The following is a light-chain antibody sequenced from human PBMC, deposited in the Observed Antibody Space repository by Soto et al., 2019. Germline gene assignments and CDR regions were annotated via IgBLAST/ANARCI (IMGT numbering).Light chain of an antibody. V-gene: IGKV3-15*01. Sequence: MTQSPSSLSASVGDRFTLSCRSSQSVADNLAWFQQTPGQGPRLLIYGASTRATGIPARFSGSGSETDFTLTISSLRSEDSAVYHCQQYNNWPITFGQGTRLEIK. CDR1: QSVADN. J-gene: IGKJ5*01. CDR2: GAS. CDR3: QQYNNWPIT.